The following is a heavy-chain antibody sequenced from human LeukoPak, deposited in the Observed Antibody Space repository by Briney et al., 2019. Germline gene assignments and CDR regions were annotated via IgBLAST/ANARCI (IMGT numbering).Heavy chain of an antibody. Sequence: ASVKVSCKASGYTFTSYGISWVRQAPGQGLEWMGWISAYNGNTNYAQKLQGRVTMTTDTSTSTAYMELRSLRSDDTAVYYCARVAHNHYDSSGYCYSWDYWGQGTLVTVSS. V-gene: IGHV1-18*01. J-gene: IGHJ4*02. D-gene: IGHD3-22*01. CDR2: ISAYNGNT. CDR3: ARVAHNHYDSSGYCYSWDY. CDR1: GYTFTSYG.